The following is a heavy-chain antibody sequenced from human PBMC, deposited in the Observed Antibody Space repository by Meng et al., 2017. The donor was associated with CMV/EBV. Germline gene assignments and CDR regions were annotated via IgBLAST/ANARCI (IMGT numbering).Heavy chain of an antibody. CDR2: IYSGGST. CDR3: ARDSYCGGDCYSDY. CDR1: GFTVSSNY. V-gene: IGHV3-66*02. Sequence: GESLKISRAASGFTVSSNYMSWVRQAPGKGLEWVSVIYSGGSTYYADSVKGRFTISRDNSKNTLYLQMNSLRAEETAVYYCARDSYCGGDCYSDYWGQGTLVNVSS. J-gene: IGHJ4*02. D-gene: IGHD2-21*01.